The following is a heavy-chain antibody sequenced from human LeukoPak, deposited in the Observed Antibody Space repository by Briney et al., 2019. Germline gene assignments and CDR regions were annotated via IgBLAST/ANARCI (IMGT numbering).Heavy chain of an antibody. V-gene: IGHV3-33*06. D-gene: IGHD6-19*01. CDR2: IWYDGSSK. CDR3: AKDRGWFFGAMDV. CDR1: GFTFSSYG. J-gene: IGHJ6*02. Sequence: GRSLRLSCAASGFTFSSYGMHWVRQAPLKALERGAVIWYDGSSKYYADSVKARFTISRDNSKNTLDLQMNSLRDEDTAVYYCAKDRGWFFGAMDVWGQGTTVTVSS.